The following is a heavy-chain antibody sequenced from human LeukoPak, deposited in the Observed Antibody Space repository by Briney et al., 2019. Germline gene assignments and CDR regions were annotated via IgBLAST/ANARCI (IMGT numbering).Heavy chain of an antibody. Sequence: KRGESLKISCKGSGYSFTSYWIGWVRQTPGKGLEWMGIIYPGDSDTRYSPSFQGQVTISADKSISTAYLQWSSLKASDTAMYYCARVYCSSTSCPENWFDPWGQGTLVTVSS. CDR1: GYSFTSYW. CDR3: ARVYCSSTSCPENWFDP. V-gene: IGHV5-51*01. CDR2: IYPGDSDT. J-gene: IGHJ5*02. D-gene: IGHD2-2*01.